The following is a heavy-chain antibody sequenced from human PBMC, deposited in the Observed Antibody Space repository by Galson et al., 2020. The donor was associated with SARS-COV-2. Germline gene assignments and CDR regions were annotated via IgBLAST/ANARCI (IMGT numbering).Heavy chain of an antibody. D-gene: IGHD3-22*01. CDR1: GGSISSGGYS. J-gene: IGHJ4*02. CDR2: IYNTGGT. Sequence: SETLSLTCAVSGGSISSGGYSWSWIRQPAGKGLEWIGYIYNTGGTLYNPSLKSRVTIPVDTSKNQFSLKLSSVTAADTAVYYCARGEYDSSASYYQFDCWGQGTLVTVSS. V-gene: IGHV4-30-4*07. CDR3: ARGEYDSSASYYQFDC.